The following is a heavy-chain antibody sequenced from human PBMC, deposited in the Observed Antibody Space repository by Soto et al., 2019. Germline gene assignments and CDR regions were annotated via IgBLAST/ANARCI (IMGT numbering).Heavy chain of an antibody. CDR2: ISSSSSTI. J-gene: IGHJ6*02. CDR3: ARDNWTKRVRTYYYYGMDV. Sequence: GGSLSLSCAASGFTFSSYSMNWVRQAPGKGLEWVSYISSSSSTIYYADSVKGRFTISRDNAKNSLYLQMNSLRDEDTAVYYCARDNWTKRVRTYYYYGMDVWGQGTTVTVSS. CDR1: GFTFSSYS. V-gene: IGHV3-48*02. D-gene: IGHD1-20*01.